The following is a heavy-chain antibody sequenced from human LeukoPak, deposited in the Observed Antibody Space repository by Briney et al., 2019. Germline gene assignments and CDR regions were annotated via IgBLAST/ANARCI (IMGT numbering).Heavy chain of an antibody. CDR1: GYTFTSHY. Sequence: ASVKVSCKASGYTFTSHYMNWVRQAPGQGLEWMGIINPSGGSTSYAQKFQGRVTMTRDTSPSTVYMELSSLRSEDTAVYYCATDHAMVNWGQGTLVTVSS. CDR3: ATDHAMVN. D-gene: IGHD5-18*01. J-gene: IGHJ4*02. CDR2: INPSGGST. V-gene: IGHV1-46*01.